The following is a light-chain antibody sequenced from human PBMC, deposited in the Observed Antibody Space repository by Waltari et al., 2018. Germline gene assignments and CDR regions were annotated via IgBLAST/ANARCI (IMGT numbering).Light chain of an antibody. CDR2: DVS. CDR1: SSDVSGYNY. CDR3: SSYTSGSTYV. V-gene: IGLV2-14*03. Sequence: QSALTQPASVSGSPGQSITISCTETSSDVSGYNYVSWFQQHPGKAPKVMIYDVSNRPSGVSNRFSGSKSGNTASLTISGLQAEDEADYYCSSYTSGSTYVFGTGTKVTVL. J-gene: IGLJ1*01.